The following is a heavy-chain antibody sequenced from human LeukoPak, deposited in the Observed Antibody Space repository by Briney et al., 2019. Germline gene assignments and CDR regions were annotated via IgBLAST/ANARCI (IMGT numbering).Heavy chain of an antibody. Sequence: GGSLRLSCAASGFTFSGYPIHWVRQAPGKGLEWVAVISYDGSNKYYADSVKGRFTISRDNSKNTLYLQMNSLRAEDTAVYYCAKAQIVVLRYYYYGMDVWGQGTTVTVSS. CDR3: AKAQIVVLRYYYYGMDV. V-gene: IGHV3-30*04. D-gene: IGHD2-15*01. J-gene: IGHJ6*02. CDR1: GFTFSGYP. CDR2: ISYDGSNK.